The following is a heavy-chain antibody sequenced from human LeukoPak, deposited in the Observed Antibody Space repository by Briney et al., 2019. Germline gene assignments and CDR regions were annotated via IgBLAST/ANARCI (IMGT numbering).Heavy chain of an antibody. D-gene: IGHD5-18*01. CDR1: GFTFSSYA. J-gene: IGHJ4*02. CDR3: VKENTAMVFVY. Sequence: GGSLRLSCSASGFTFSSYAMHWVHQAPGKGLEYVSAISSNGGSTYYADSVKGRFTISRDNSKNTLYLQMSSLRAEDTAVYYCVKENTAMVFVYWGQGTLVTVSS. CDR2: ISSNGGST. V-gene: IGHV3-64D*06.